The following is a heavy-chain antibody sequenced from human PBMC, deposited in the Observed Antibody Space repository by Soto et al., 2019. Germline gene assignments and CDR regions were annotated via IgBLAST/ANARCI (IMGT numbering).Heavy chain of an antibody. CDR3: ARDMEDATSYYYYYGMDV. D-gene: IGHD1-1*01. CDR1: GHTFTGYY. J-gene: IGHJ6*02. CDR2: INPNSGAT. V-gene: IGHV1-2*04. Sequence: GASVKVSCKAPGHTFTGYYMHWVRQAPGQGLEWMGWINPNSGATNYAQKFQGWVTMTRDTSISTAYMELSRLRSDDTAVYYCARDMEDATSYYYYYGMDVWGQGTTVTVSS.